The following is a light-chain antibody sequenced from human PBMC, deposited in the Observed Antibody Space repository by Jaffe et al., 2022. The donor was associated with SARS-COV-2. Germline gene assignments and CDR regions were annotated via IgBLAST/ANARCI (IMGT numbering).Light chain of an antibody. J-gene: IGKJ4*01. Sequence: EIVMTQSPATLSVSPGERATLSCRASQSVSSSLAWYQQKPGQPPRLLIYGASTRATGIPARFSGSGSGTEFTLTISSLQSEDFAVYYCQQYYNWPSGPSGPFGGGTKVEI. V-gene: IGKV3-15*01. CDR1: QSVSSS. CDR3: QQYYNWPSGPSGP. CDR2: GAS.